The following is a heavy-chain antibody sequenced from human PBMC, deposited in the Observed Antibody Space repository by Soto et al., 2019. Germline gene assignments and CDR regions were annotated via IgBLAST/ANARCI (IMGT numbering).Heavy chain of an antibody. J-gene: IGHJ4*03. V-gene: IGHV3-15*07. Sequence: PGGSLRLSCAASGFTFSDEWMNWVRQAPGKGLEWVGRIKNKPNGETTDYAAPVKGRFTISRDDPESRLYLQMNNLKTDDTAVYYCTRGNYGAFHHWGQGTLVTVSS. CDR1: GFTFSDEW. D-gene: IGHD4-17*01. CDR2: IKNKPNGETT. CDR3: TRGNYGAFHH.